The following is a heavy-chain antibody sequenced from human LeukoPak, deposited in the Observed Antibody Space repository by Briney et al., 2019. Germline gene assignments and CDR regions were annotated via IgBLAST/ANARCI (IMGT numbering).Heavy chain of an antibody. J-gene: IGHJ4*02. CDR1: GYTFTGYY. CDR2: INPNSGGT. Sequence: ASVKVSCKASGYTFTGYYMHWVRQAPGQGLEWMGWINPNSGGTNYAQKFQGRVTMTRDTSISTAYMELSRLRSDDTAVYYCARGPRNHYYGSASYYTGIDYWGQGTLVTVSS. CDR3: ARGPRNHYYGSASYYTGIDY. D-gene: IGHD3-10*01. V-gene: IGHV1-2*02.